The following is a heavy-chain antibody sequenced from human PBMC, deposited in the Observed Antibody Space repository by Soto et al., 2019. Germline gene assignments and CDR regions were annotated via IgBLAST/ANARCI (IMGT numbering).Heavy chain of an antibody. CDR1: GFTFSSYW. J-gene: IGHJ6*03. Sequence: GGSLRLSCAASGFTFSSYWMHWVRQAPGKGLVWVSRINSDGSSTSYADSVKGRFTISRDNAKNTLYLQMNSLRAEDTAVYYCVTTGLAAAGTHYYYYMDVWGKGTTVTVSS. CDR3: VTTGLAAAGTHYYYYMDV. V-gene: IGHV3-74*01. CDR2: INSDGSST. D-gene: IGHD6-13*01.